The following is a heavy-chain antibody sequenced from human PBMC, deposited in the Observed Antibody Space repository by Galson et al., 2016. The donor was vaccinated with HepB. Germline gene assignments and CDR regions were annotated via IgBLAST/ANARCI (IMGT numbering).Heavy chain of an antibody. Sequence: CAISGDSVSSNAVSWNWIRQSPSRGLEWLGRTYYRSKRYNDYASSVKSRISINADTSKNQFSLQLNSVTPEDTAVYYCARITYGTFDYWGQGTLVTVSS. D-gene: IGHD1-14*01. V-gene: IGHV6-1*01. CDR1: GDSVSSNAVS. CDR2: TYYRSKRYN. CDR3: ARITYGTFDY. J-gene: IGHJ4*02.